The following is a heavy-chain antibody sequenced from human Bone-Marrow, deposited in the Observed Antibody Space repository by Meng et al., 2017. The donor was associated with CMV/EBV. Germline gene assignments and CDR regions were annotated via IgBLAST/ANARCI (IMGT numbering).Heavy chain of an antibody. J-gene: IGHJ4*02. D-gene: IGHD3-3*01. CDR1: GGSISSSSYY. CDR3: ALYDFWSGYYT. V-gene: IGHV4-39*07. Sequence: SETLSLTCTVSGGSISSSSYYWGWIRQPPGKGLEWIGSIYYSGSTYYNPSLKSRVTISVDTSKNQFSLKLSSVTAADTAVYYCALYDFWSGYYTWGQGTLVIVSS. CDR2: IYYSGST.